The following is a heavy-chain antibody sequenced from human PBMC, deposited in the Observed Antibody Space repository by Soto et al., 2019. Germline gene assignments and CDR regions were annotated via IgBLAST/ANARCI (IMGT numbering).Heavy chain of an antibody. J-gene: IGHJ6*02. Sequence: KPGESLKISCQGSGYTFTNYWIGWVRQMPGKGLEWMGVIYPGDSDTKYSPSFQGQVTFSADKSINTAYLQWTSLKASDTAMYFCGRLTGLPHYYSKDVWGQGTTVTVSS. CDR2: IYPGDSDT. CDR1: GYTFTNYW. V-gene: IGHV5-51*03. D-gene: IGHD3-9*01. CDR3: GRLTGLPHYYSKDV.